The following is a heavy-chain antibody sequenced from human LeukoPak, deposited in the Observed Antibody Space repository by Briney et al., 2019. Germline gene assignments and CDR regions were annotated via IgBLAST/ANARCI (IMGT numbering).Heavy chain of an antibody. D-gene: IGHD2-15*01. CDR2: TDPNSGGR. J-gene: IGHJ5*02. V-gene: IGHV1-2*02. CDR1: GYSFYDFY. CDR3: ARGGCSGGSCYSSWFDP. Sequence: ASVKVSCKPSGYSFYDFYIHWVRQAPGQGLEWMGWTDPNSGGRNYAQKFQGRVTMTRDTSSTTAYMVLSSLTSDDTAVYYCARGGCSGGSCYSSWFDPWGQGTLVSVSS.